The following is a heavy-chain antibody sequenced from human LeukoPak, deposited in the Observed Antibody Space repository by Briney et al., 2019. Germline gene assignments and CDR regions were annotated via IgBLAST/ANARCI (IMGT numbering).Heavy chain of an antibody. CDR1: GYTFTSYY. V-gene: IGHV1-46*01. CDR2: INPSGGST. D-gene: IGHD6-6*01. CDR3: ARGPDIAARPFYYYYYMDV. Sequence: GASVKVSCKASGYTFTSYYMHWVRQAPGQGLEWMGIINPSGGSTSYAQKFQGRVTMTRDTSTSTVYMELSSLRSEDTAVYYCARGPDIAARPFYYYYYMDVWGKGTTVTVSS. J-gene: IGHJ6*03.